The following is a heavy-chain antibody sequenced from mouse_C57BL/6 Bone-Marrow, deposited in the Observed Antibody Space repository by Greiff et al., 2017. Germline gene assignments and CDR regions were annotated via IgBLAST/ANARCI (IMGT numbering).Heavy chain of an antibody. Sequence: VQLQQSGGGLVKPGGSLKLSCAASGFTFSSYAMSWVRQTPEKRLEWVATISDGGSYTYYPDNVKGRFTISRDNAKNNLYLQMSHLKSEDTAMYYCARDDYGIWYFDVWGTGTTVTVSS. J-gene: IGHJ1*03. CDR3: ARDDYGIWYFDV. CDR1: GFTFSSYA. CDR2: ISDGGSYT. V-gene: IGHV5-4*01. D-gene: IGHD2-4*01.